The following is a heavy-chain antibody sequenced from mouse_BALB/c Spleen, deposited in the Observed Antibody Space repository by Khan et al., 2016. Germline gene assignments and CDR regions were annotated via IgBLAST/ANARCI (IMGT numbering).Heavy chain of an antibody. V-gene: IGHV1S56*01. Sequence: VELQQSGPEPVKPGASVRISCKASGYTFTSYYIHWVKQRPGQGLEWIGWIYPGNVNTKYNEKFKGKATLTADKSSSTAYMQLSSLTSEDSAVYFCARNYSRYDEGLADWGQRTLVTVSA. CDR3: ARNYSRYDEGLAD. CDR1: GYTFTSYY. D-gene: IGHD2-14*01. J-gene: IGHJ3*01. CDR2: IYPGNVNT.